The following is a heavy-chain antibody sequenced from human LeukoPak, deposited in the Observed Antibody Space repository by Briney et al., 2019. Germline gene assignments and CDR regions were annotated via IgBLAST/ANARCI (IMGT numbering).Heavy chain of an antibody. J-gene: IGHJ4*02. V-gene: IGHV4-4*02. D-gene: IGHD5-12*01. Sequence: NPSGTLSLTCAVSGGSISSSNWWSWVRQPPGKGLEWIGEIYHSGSTNYNPSLKSRVTISVDKSKNQFSLKLSSVTAADTAVYYCASLGYSGYDPLGYWGQGTLVTVSS. CDR3: ASLGYSGYDPLGY. CDR2: IYHSGST. CDR1: GGSISSSNW.